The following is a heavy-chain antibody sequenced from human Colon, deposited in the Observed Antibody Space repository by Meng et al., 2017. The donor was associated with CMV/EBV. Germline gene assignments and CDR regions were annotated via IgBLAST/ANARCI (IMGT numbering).Heavy chain of an antibody. CDR1: GFTVSSNY. D-gene: IGHD2-15*01. V-gene: IGHV3-66*01. J-gene: IGHJ4*02. Sequence: GESLKISCAASGFTVSSNYMSWVRQAPGKGLEWVSVIYSGGSTYYADSVKGRFTISRDNAKNSLYLEMHNLIAEDTAVYYCARTPPAGFDFWGQGALVTVSS. CDR2: IYSGGST. CDR3: ARTPPAGFDF.